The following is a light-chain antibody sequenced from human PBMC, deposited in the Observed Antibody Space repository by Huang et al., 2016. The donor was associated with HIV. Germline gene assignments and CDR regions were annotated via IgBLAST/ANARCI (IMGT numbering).Light chain of an antibody. V-gene: IGKV1-NL1*01. CDR1: QGIRNS. CDR2: AAS. Sequence: DIQMTQSPSSLSASAGDRVTITCRASQGIRNSLAWYQHKPGRAPKLLLYAASRLQSGVPSRCSGSGSGTDYTLTISSLQPEDFATYYCQQYYSTPSLTFGGGTKVEIK. CDR3: QQYYSTPSLT. J-gene: IGKJ4*01.